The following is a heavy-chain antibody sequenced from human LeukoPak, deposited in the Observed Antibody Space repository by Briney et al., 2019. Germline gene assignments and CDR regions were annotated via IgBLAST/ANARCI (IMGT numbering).Heavy chain of an antibody. CDR3: ARDPSISWGCFDY. V-gene: IGHV3-48*02. Sequence: GGSLRLSCAASGFTFSSYSFNWVRQAPGKGLEWVSYIYTTSSTIYYADSVKGRFTISRDNAKDSVYLQMNSLRDEDTALYYCARDPSISWGCFDYWGQGALVTVSS. CDR2: IYTTSSTI. D-gene: IGHD2-8*02. CDR1: GFTFSSYS. J-gene: IGHJ4*02.